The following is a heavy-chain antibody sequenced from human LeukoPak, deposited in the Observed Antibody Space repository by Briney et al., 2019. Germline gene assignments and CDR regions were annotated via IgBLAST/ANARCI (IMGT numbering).Heavy chain of an antibody. CDR3: ARGGDPGSIDY. CDR2: INEDGREY. CDR1: GFRFSDYC. V-gene: IGHV3-7*01. D-gene: IGHD3-10*01. Sequence: GGSLRLSCEVSGFRFSDYCMGWVRQAPGKGREWVANINEDGREYYYVDSVKGRITISRHNAKNSLYLQMTSLRADDTAVYYCARGGDPGSIDYWGQGTLVTVSS. J-gene: IGHJ4*02.